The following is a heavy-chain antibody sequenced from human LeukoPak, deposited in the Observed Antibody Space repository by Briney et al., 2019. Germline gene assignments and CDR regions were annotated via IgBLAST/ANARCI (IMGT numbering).Heavy chain of an antibody. D-gene: IGHD3-10*01. CDR1: GRSFSGYY. CDR3: ARRMGRRFGERYYYYHYMDV. J-gene: IGHJ6*03. V-gene: IGHV4-34*01. CDR2: INHSGST. Sequence: SETLSLTCAVYGRSFSGYYWSWIRQPPGKGLEWIGEINHSGSTNYNPSLKSRVTISVDTSKNQFSLKLSSVTAADTAMYYCARRMGRRFGERYYYYHYMDVWGKGTTVTISS.